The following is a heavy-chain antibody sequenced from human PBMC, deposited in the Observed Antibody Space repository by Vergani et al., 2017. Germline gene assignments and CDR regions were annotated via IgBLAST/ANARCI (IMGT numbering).Heavy chain of an antibody. CDR2: INHSGST. V-gene: IGHV4-34*01. J-gene: IGHJ4*02. Sequence: QVQLQQWGAGLLKPSETLSLTCAVYGGSLSGYYWSWIRQPPGKGLEWIGEINHSGSTNYNPSLKSRVTISVDTSKNQFSLKLSSVTAADTAVYYCVSIRPKARLYHFDSTDYYYFDSWGQGTLVTVSS. CDR1: GGSLSGYY. D-gene: IGHD3-22*01. CDR3: VSIRPKARLYHFDSTDYYYFDS.